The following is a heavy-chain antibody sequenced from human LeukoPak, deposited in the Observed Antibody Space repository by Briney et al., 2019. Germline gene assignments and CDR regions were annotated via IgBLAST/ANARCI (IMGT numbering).Heavy chain of an antibody. V-gene: IGHV4-59*01. D-gene: IGHD2-15*01. CDR3: AREVCSGGSCYDDY. Sequence: SETLSLTCTVSGGSISSYYWSWIRQPPGKGLEWIGYIYYSGSTNYNPSLKSRATISVDTSKNQFSLKLSSVTAADTAVYYCAREVCSGGSCYDDYWGQGTLVTVSS. CDR2: IYYSGST. J-gene: IGHJ4*02. CDR1: GGSISSYY.